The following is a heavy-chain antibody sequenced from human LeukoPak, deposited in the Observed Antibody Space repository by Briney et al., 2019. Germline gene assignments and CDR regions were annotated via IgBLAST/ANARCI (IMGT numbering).Heavy chain of an antibody. D-gene: IGHD5-24*01. CDR3: ASSGRWLPFHDY. CDR2: ISYDGSNK. Sequence: GGSLRLSCAASGFTFSSYGMHWVRQAPGKGLEWVAVISYDGSNKYYADSVKGRFTISRDNSKNTLYLQMNSLRADDTAVYYCASSGRWLPFHDYWGQGTLVTVSS. V-gene: IGHV3-30*03. J-gene: IGHJ4*02. CDR1: GFTFSSYG.